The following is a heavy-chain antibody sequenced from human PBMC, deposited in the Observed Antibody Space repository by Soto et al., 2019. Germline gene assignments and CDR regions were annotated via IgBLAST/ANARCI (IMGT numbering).Heavy chain of an antibody. V-gene: IGHV3-30*03. CDR2: ISYDGGDK. CDR1: GFTFNNFV. J-gene: IGHJ4*02. Sequence: QVQLVGSGGGVVQPGRSLRLSCAASGFTFNNFVMHWVRQAPGKGLEWVAVISYDGGDKYYADSVKGRFTISRDNSKNTLYLQMNGLRAEDTAVYYCARDLSTGAADYYFDYWNQGALVTVSS. CDR3: ARDLSTGAADYYFDY. D-gene: IGHD6-13*01.